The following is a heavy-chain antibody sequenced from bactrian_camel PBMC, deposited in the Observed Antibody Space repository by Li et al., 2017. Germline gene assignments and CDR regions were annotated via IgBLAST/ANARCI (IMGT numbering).Heavy chain of an antibody. CDR1: GYKYNDYC. CDR2: FDSDGAS. Sequence: HVQLVESGGGSVQVGGSLRLSCEASGYKYNDYCMGWFRQGPGKEREWVGHFDSDGASSIADPVKGRFTISLDNAKTTVYLQMNDLKPEDTAVYYCAADSIRPACGWYPVSPLDAWGQGTQVTVS. V-gene: IGHV3S53*01. D-gene: IGHD5*01. CDR3: AADSIRPACGWYPVSPLDA. J-gene: IGHJ3*01.